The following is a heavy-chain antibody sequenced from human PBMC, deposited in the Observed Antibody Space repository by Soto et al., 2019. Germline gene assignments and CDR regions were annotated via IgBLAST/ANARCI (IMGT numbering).Heavy chain of an antibody. V-gene: IGHV4-34*01. Sequence: QVQLQQWGAGLLKPSETLSLTCAVYGGSFSGYYWSWIRQPPGKGLEWIGEIKHSGSTNYNPSLKSRVTISIDTSKNQFSLKLSSVTAADTAIYYCARDSLGIAVLGTGRSKNIWFDPWGQGTLVTVSS. D-gene: IGHD6-19*01. CDR2: IKHSGST. CDR3: ARDSLGIAVLGTGRSKNIWFDP. CDR1: GGSFSGYY. J-gene: IGHJ5*02.